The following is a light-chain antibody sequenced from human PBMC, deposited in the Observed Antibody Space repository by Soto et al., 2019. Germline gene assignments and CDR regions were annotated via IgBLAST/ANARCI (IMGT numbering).Light chain of an antibody. CDR1: QSVSRD. V-gene: IGKV3-11*01. CDR2: DAS. Sequence: DIVLTQSPATLSVSPGERATLSCRASQSVSRDFAWYQQKPGQAPRLLIYDASNRATGIPARFSGSGSGTDFTLTINSLQPEDFAVYYCQHRHNFGPGTKVDFK. CDR3: QHRHN. J-gene: IGKJ3*01.